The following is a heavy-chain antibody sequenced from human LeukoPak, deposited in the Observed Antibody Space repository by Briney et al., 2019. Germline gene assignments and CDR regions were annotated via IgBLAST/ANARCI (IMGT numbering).Heavy chain of an antibody. CDR2: ISSSGSTI. D-gene: IGHD3-22*01. CDR1: GFTFSSYS. Sequence: GGSLRLSCAASGFTFSSYSMNWVRQAPGKGLEWVSYISSSGSTIYYADSVKGRFTISRDNAKNSLYLQMNSLRAEDTAVYYCAREEDYYDSSGLGAFDIWGQGTMVTVSS. J-gene: IGHJ3*02. CDR3: AREEDYYDSSGLGAFDI. V-gene: IGHV3-48*04.